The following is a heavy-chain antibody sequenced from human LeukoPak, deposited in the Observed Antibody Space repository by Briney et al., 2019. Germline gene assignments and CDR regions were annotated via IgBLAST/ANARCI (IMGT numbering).Heavy chain of an antibody. D-gene: IGHD3-22*01. CDR2: ISDSGST. Sequence: SETLSLTCVVSGGSLSTHHWSWIRQSPGRGLEWIGYISDSGSTNCNPSLKSRVTISVDTSKNQFSLMLSSVTAADTAVYYCARGYDSSAYYPFNYWGQGTLVTVSS. CDR3: ARGYDSSAYYPFNY. CDR1: GGSLSTHH. J-gene: IGHJ4*02. V-gene: IGHV4-59*11.